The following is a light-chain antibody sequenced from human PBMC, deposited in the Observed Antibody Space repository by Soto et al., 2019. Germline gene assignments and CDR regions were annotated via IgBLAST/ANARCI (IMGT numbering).Light chain of an antibody. Sequence: EIVLTQSPGTLSLSPGDTATLSCRASQTVSTSSLAWYQQKPGQAPRLLIYGASTRAAGVPDRFTGGGSGTDFTLTISRLEPEDFAVFYCQQYAQSPTTFGQGTKVEIK. V-gene: IGKV3-20*01. J-gene: IGKJ2*01. CDR1: QTVSTSS. CDR3: QQYAQSPTT. CDR2: GAS.